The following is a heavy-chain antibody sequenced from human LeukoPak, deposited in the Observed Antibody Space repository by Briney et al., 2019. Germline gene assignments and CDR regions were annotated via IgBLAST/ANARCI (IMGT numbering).Heavy chain of an antibody. J-gene: IGHJ4*02. Sequence: GESLKISCKGSGFTSTNYWIAWVRQVPGKGLEWMGIIYPGDSDTRYSPSFQGQVTISADKSITTAYLQWSSLKASDTAMYYCARHKGSSWLLYWGQGTLVTVSS. D-gene: IGHD6-13*01. CDR3: ARHKGSSWLLY. CDR1: GFTSTNYW. V-gene: IGHV5-51*01. CDR2: IYPGDSDT.